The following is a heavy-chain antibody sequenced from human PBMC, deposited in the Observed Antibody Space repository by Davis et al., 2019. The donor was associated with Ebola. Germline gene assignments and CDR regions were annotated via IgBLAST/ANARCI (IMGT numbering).Heavy chain of an antibody. CDR1: GGSISSSSYY. D-gene: IGHD5-18*01. J-gene: IGHJ6*02. CDR2: SYYSGST. Sequence: SETLSLTCTVSGGSISSSSYYWGWIRQPRGKGLEWIGSSYYSGSTYYNPSLKSRVTKTVDTSKNQFSLKLSSVTAADTAVYYCARDRYGYYYYGMDVWGQGTTVTVSS. CDR3: ARDRYGYYYYGMDV. V-gene: IGHV4-39*07.